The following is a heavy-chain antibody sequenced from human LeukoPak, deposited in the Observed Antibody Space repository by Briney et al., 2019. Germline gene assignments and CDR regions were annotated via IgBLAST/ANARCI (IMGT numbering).Heavy chain of an antibody. J-gene: IGHJ6*04. Sequence: ASVKVSCKASGGTFSSYAISWVRQAPGQGLEWMGGIIPIFGTANYAQKFQGRVTITADKSTSTAYMELSRLRSEDTAVYYCARDLYCSSTSCPTDVWGKGTTVTVSS. CDR3: ARDLYCSSTSCPTDV. V-gene: IGHV1-69*06. CDR1: GGTFSSYA. D-gene: IGHD2-2*01. CDR2: IIPIFGTA.